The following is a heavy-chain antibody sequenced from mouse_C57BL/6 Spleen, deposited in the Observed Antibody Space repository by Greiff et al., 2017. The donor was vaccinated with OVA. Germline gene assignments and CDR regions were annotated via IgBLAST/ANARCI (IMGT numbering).Heavy chain of an antibody. Sequence: DVKLQESGGGLVKPGGSLKLSCAASGFTFSSYAMSWVRQTPEKRLEWVATISDGGSYTYYPDNVKGRFTISRDNAKNNLYLQMSHLKSEDTAMYYCARGTTVVATPYAMDYWGQGTSVTVSS. D-gene: IGHD1-1*01. CDR2: ISDGGSYT. J-gene: IGHJ4*01. CDR1: GFTFSSYA. CDR3: ARGTTVVATPYAMDY. V-gene: IGHV5-4*03.